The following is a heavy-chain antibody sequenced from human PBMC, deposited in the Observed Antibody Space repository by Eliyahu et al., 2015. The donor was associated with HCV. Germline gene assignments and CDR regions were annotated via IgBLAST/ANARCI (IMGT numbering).Heavy chain of an antibody. Sequence: QVQLVQSGGEVKKPGASVKISCKASGYTFTSYGISWVRQAPGQGLEWMGWISTYNGNTNXGQKVQGRVTMATDTSTSTAYMXLRSLRSDDTAVYYCARDLWGWGMSPLDDWGQGTLVTVSS. V-gene: IGHV1-18*01. D-gene: IGHD3-16*01. J-gene: IGHJ4*02. CDR1: GYTFTSYG. CDR3: ARDLWGWGMSPLDD. CDR2: ISTYNGNT.